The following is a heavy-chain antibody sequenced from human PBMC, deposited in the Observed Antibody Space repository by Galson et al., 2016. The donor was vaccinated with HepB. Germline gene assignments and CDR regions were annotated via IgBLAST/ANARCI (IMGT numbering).Heavy chain of an antibody. D-gene: IGHD6-13*01. Sequence: TLSLPCTVSGGSVSSNRYYWSWIRPPPGKGLEWIGYIYYSGSTNYNPSLKSRVAISVDTSKNQFSLKLSSVTAADTAVYYCSRDRIAAPGYYGMDVWGQGTTVTVSS. J-gene: IGHJ6*02. V-gene: IGHV4-61*01. CDR2: IYYSGST. CDR1: GGSVSSNRYY. CDR3: SRDRIAAPGYYGMDV.